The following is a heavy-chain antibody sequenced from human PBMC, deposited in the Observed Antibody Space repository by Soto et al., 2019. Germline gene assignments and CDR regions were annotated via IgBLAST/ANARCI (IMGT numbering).Heavy chain of an antibody. CDR3: ASLCSGYHPNLFYP. CDR2: ISYDGSNK. D-gene: IGHD6-25*01. Sequence: GGSLRLSCAASGFTFSSYAMHWVRQAPGKGLEWVAVISYDGSNKYYADSVKGRFTISRDNSKNTLYLQMNSLRAEDTAVYYCASLCSGYHPNLFYPWGRGSLDTVSA. CDR1: GFTFSSYA. J-gene: IGHJ5*02. V-gene: IGHV3-30-3*01.